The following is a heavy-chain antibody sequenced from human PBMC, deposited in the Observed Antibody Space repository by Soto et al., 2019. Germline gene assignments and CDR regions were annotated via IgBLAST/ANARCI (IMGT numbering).Heavy chain of an antibody. CDR3: AKEQDLDYVGGHRGLDY. J-gene: IGHJ4*02. Sequence: EVQLVESGGGLVQPGWSLRLSCAASGFTFDDYALHWVRQTPGKGLEWVSGISWNSGSIDYADSVKGRFTISRDNAKKSLYLEMNSLRTEDTALYYCAKEQDLDYVGGHRGLDYWGQGTLVTVSS. V-gene: IGHV3-9*01. D-gene: IGHD3-16*01. CDR1: GFTFDDYA. CDR2: ISWNSGSI.